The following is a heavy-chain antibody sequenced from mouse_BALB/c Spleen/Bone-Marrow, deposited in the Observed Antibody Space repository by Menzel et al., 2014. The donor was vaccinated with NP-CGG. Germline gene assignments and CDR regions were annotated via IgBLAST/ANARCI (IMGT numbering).Heavy chain of an antibody. Sequence: EVKLVESGGGLVQPGGSLKLSCAASGFDFSRYWMSWVRQAPGKGLEWIGEINPDSSTINYTPSLKDKFIISRDNAKNTLCLQMSKVRSEDTALYYCERLSYYGRFAYWGQGTLVTVSA. CDR1: GFDFSRYW. V-gene: IGHV4-1*02. D-gene: IGHD1-1*01. J-gene: IGHJ3*01. CDR2: INPDSSTI. CDR3: ERLSYYGRFAY.